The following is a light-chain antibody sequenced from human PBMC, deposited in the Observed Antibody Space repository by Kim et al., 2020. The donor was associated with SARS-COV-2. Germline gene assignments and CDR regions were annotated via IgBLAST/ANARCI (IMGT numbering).Light chain of an antibody. Sequence: ASVGDRVTITCRASQSISSWLAWYQQKPGKAPILLIYDASSLESGVPSRFSGSVSGTEFTLTITSLQPDDVATYYCLQYNTYSRDFGQGTKVDIK. J-gene: IGKJ1*01. CDR2: DAS. CDR1: QSISSW. V-gene: IGKV1-5*01. CDR3: LQYNTYSRD.